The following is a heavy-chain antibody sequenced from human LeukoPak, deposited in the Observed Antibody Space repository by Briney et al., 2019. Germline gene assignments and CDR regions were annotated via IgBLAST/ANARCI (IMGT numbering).Heavy chain of an antibody. V-gene: IGHV3-15*05. CDR2: IKSKGGGGTA. CDR3: KWESTFYYGLDV. CDR1: GFTFSSYG. D-gene: IGHD3-16*01. Sequence: PGGSLRLSCAASGFTFSSYGMHWVRQAPGRGLEWVGRIKSKGGGGTADYGAPVQGRFVISRDDFRNTIYLQMTRLKMEDTAVYYCKWESTFYYGLDVWGQGTTVIVSS. J-gene: IGHJ6*02.